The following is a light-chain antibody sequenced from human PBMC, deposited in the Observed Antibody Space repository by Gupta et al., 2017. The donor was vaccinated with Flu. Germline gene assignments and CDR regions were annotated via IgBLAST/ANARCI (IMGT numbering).Light chain of an antibody. Sequence: SITISCTGTSSDVGSYNYVSWYQHHPGNAPKLIIYEVTNRPSGVSYRFSGSKSGNTASLTISGLQAADEADYYCCSYTTRSTYVFGTGTKVTVL. J-gene: IGLJ1*01. CDR3: CSYTTRSTYV. CDR2: EVT. V-gene: IGLV2-14*01. CDR1: SSDVGSYNY.